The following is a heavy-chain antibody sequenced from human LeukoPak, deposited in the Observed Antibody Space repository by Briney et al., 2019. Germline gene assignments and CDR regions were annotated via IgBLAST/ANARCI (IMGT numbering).Heavy chain of an antibody. CDR2: ISGNVGST. Sequence: GGSLRLSCAASGFTFSNYAMSWVRQAPGKGLEWVSGISGNVGSTYYAESVKGRFTISRDNSENTLSLQMNSLRAEDTAVYYCVRDWRSFYLDFWGQGTPVVVSS. V-gene: IGHV3-23*01. J-gene: IGHJ4*02. D-gene: IGHD3-3*01. CDR3: VRDWRSFYLDF. CDR1: GFTFSNYA.